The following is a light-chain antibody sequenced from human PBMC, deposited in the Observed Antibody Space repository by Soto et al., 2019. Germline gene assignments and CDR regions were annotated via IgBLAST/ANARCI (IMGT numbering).Light chain of an antibody. V-gene: IGKV3-15*01. Sequence: EVVMTQSPVTLSVSPGERATLSCRASQSITTNLAWYQQKPGQAPRLLIYGASTRATGVPARVSGSGSGTQFTLTSSSLQSEDFALYYCQQYNDWPPKRTCGQGTRVDFK. CDR3: QQYNDWPPKRT. CDR2: GAS. J-gene: IGKJ1*01. CDR1: QSITTN.